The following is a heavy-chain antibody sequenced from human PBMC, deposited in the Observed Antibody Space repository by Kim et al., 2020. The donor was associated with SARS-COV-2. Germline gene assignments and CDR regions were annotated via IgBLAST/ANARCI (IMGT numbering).Heavy chain of an antibody. CDR2: IYSGGST. J-gene: IGHJ6*02. V-gene: IGHV3-66*02. CDR3: ARDEAVPPYAYGMDV. Sequence: GGSLRLSCAASGFTVSSNYMSWVRQAPGKGLEWVSVIYSGGSTYYADSVKGRFTISRDNSKNTLYLQMNSLRAEDTAVYYCARDEAVPPYAYGMDVWGQGTTVTVSS. D-gene: IGHD6-19*01. CDR1: GFTVSSNY.